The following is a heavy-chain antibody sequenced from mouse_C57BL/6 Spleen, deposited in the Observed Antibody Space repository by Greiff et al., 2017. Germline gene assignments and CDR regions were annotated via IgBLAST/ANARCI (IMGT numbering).Heavy chain of an antibody. D-gene: IGHD1-1*01. Sequence: VQGVESGPELVKPGASVKISCKASGYAFSSSWMNWVKQRPGKGLEWIGRIYPGDGDTNYNGKFKGKATLTADKSSSTAYMQLSSLTSEDSAVYFCARSTVVARDYFDYWGQGTTLTVSS. J-gene: IGHJ2*01. CDR3: ARSTVVARDYFDY. CDR1: GYAFSSSW. CDR2: IYPGDGDT. V-gene: IGHV1-82*01.